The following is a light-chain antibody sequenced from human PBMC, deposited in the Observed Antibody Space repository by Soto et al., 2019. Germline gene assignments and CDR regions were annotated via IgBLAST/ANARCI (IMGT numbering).Light chain of an antibody. CDR1: QSVSSSY. CDR3: QQYGSSPIT. V-gene: IGKV3-20*01. Sequence: EIVLTQSPGTLSLSPGERATLSCRASQSVSSSYLAWYQVKPGQSPRLLMYDAASRATGIPDRFSGSGSGADFTLTISRLEPEDFAVYYCQQYGSSPITFGQGTRLEIK. J-gene: IGKJ5*01. CDR2: DAA.